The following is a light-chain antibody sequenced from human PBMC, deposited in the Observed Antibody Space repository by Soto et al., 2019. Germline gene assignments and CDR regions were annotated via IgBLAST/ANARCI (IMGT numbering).Light chain of an antibody. CDR1: QTVLAKSNSMNY. V-gene: IGKV4-1*01. Sequence: DIVMTQSPDSLAVSLGERATINCKSSQTVLAKSNSMNYLAWYQQKPGQSPKLLIYWASTRESGVPERFSGSGSGTDFTLTISSLQAEDVAVYFCQQYFKAPWTFGQETKVEIK. CDR2: WAS. J-gene: IGKJ1*01. CDR3: QQYFKAPWT.